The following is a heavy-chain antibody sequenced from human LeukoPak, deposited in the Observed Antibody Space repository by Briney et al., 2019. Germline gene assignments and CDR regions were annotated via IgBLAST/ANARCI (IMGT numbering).Heavy chain of an antibody. CDR2: IDISGDNA. D-gene: IGHD4-17*01. CDR3: ANEIRPNDY. Sequence: PAGSLTLSCAASGFTFSSHAMCWIRQAPGRGLEWVSSIDISGDNAHYADSVKGRFTISRDNSKNTLYLQMDSLRAEDAAVYYCANEIRPNDYWGQGTLVTVSS. V-gene: IGHV3-23*01. CDR1: GFTFSSHA. J-gene: IGHJ4*02.